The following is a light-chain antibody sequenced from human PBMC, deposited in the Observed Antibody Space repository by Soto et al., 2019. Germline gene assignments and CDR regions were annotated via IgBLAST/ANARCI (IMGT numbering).Light chain of an antibody. CDR1: QSISSW. Sequence: DIQMTQSPSTLSASVGDRVTITCRASQSISSWLAWYQQKPGKAPKLLIYKASSLESGVPSRFSGSGSGTEFTLPISSLQPDDFATYYCQQYNSYSGYTFGQGTKLEIK. CDR3: QQYNSYSGYT. V-gene: IGKV1-5*03. CDR2: KAS. J-gene: IGKJ2*01.